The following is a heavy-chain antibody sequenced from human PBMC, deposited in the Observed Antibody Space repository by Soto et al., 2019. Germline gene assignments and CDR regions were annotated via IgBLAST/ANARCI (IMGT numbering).Heavy chain of an antibody. CDR2: ISSSSSYI. V-gene: IGHV3-21*01. CDR3: ARDYGHYWYFDI. Sequence: EVQLVESGGGLVKPGGSLRLSCAASGFTFSSYSMNWVRQAPGKGLEWVSSISSSSSYIYYADSVKGRLTISRDNAKNSLYLQMSSLRAEDTAVYYCARDYGHYWYFDIWGRGTLVTVSS. D-gene: IGHD4-17*01. CDR1: GFTFSSYS. J-gene: IGHJ2*01.